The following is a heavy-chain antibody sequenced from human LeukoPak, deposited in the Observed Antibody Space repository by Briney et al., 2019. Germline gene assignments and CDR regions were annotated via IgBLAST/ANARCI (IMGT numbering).Heavy chain of an antibody. D-gene: IGHD6-19*01. J-gene: IGHJ4*02. CDR3: AKVKAVAGTGMDY. V-gene: IGHV3-23*01. CDR1: GIMFRSYA. Sequence: GGSLRLSCAASGIMFRSYAMSWVRQPPGKGLVWVSGISGSGAFTYYADSVKGRFTISRDNSKNTLYLQMNSLRAEDTAVYYCAKVKAVAGTGMDYWGQGTLVTVSS. CDR2: ISGSGAFT.